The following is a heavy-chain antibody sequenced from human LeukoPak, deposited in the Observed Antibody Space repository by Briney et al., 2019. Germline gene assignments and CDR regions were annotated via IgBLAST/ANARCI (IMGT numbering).Heavy chain of an antibody. V-gene: IGHV1-2*02. CDR3: ARVNSGYDASLAY. D-gene: IGHD5-12*01. CDR2: INPNSGGT. J-gene: IGHJ4*02. Sequence: ASVKVSCKASGYTFTGYYMHWVRQAPGQGLEWMGWINPNSGGTNYAQKFQGRVTMTRDTSISTAYMELSRLRSDDTAVYYCARVNSGYDASLAYWGQGTLVTVSS. CDR1: GYTFTGYY.